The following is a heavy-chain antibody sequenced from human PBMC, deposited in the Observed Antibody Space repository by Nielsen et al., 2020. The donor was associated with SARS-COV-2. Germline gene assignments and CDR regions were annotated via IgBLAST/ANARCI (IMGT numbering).Heavy chain of an antibody. V-gene: IGHV4-34*01. J-gene: IGHJ4*02. Sequence: GSLRLSCAVYGGSFSGYYWSWIRQPPGKGLEWIGEINHSGSTNYNPSLKSRVTISVDTSKNQFSLKLSSVTAADTAVYYCASRDPTQLYGGNSGAGYWGQGTLVTVSS. CDR3: ASRDPTQLYGGNSGAGY. D-gene: IGHD4-23*01. CDR2: INHSGST. CDR1: GGSFSGYY.